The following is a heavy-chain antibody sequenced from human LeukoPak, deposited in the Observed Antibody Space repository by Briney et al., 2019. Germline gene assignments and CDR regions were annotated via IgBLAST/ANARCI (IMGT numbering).Heavy chain of an antibody. D-gene: IGHD5-12*01. CDR1: GFTSTNYA. J-gene: IGHJ4*02. Sequence: GGSLRLSCAASGFTSTNYAMNWVRQAPGKGLEWVSVLIGSSGSTDYADSVKGRFTISRDNSKNTLFLQVNSLRAEDTAIYYCAKGAYDYIEIGYFDSWGQGTLVTVSS. V-gene: IGHV3-23*01. CDR3: AKGAYDYIEIGYFDS. CDR2: LIGSSGST.